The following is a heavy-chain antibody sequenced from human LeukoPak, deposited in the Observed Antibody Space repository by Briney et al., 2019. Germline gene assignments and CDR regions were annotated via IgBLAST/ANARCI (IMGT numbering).Heavy chain of an antibody. CDR2: IRSDESEK. V-gene: IGHV3-30*02. CDR1: GFTFSSYS. D-gene: IGHD5-24*01. CDR3: AKHSTISGSIDF. Sequence: GGSLRLSCAASGFTFSSYSMNWVRQAPGKGLEWAAFIRSDESEKYYADSVKGRFTISRDNSKNTLYLQMNSLRAEDTAVYYCAKHSTISGSIDFWGQGTLVTVSS. J-gene: IGHJ4*02.